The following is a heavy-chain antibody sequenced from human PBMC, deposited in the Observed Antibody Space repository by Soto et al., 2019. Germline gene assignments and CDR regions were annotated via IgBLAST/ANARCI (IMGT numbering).Heavy chain of an antibody. CDR3: AKGASGAGFVFDL. D-gene: IGHD3-16*01. CDR2: ISYDGSNK. CDR1: GFTFSSYG. V-gene: IGHV3-30*18. J-gene: IGHJ3*01. Sequence: GWYLRLSCAASGFTFSSYGMHWVRQAPGKGLEWVAVISYDGSNKYYADSVKGRFTISRDNSKNTLYLQMNSLRAEDTAVYYCAKGASGAGFVFDLCGLGTMVTVSS.